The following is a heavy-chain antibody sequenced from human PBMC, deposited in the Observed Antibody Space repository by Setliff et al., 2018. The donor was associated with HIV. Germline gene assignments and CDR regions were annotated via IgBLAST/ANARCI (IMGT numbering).Heavy chain of an antibody. Sequence: SETLPLTCAVYGGSFNGYSWSWMRQPPGKGLEWIGEISRSGSTTYHPSLKSRLTISVDASKRHFSLKLSSVTAADTAVYYCARTMAVPATQPFDYWGQGTLVTVSS. V-gene: IGHV4-34*01. D-gene: IGHD2-15*01. CDR2: ISRSGST. CDR1: GGSFNGYS. J-gene: IGHJ4*02. CDR3: ARTMAVPATQPFDY.